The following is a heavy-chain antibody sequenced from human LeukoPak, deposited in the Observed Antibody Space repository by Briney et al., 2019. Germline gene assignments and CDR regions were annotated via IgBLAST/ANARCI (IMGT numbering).Heavy chain of an antibody. V-gene: IGHV3-74*01. J-gene: IGHJ4*02. Sequence: GGSLRLSCAASGLTFSSHWMHWVRQAPGKGLVWVSRITNDGSSTTYADSVKGRFTISRDNAKNMLYLQVNSLRAEDTAVCYCATQQGGNPAYWGQETLVTVSS. CDR3: ATQQGGNPAY. D-gene: IGHD1-14*01. CDR1: GLTFSSHW. CDR2: ITNDGSST.